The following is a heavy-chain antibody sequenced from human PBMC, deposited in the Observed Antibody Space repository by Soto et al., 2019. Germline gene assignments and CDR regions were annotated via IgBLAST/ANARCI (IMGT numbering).Heavy chain of an antibody. Sequence: QLQLQESGSGLVKPSQTLSLTCAVSGGSISSGGYSWSWIRQPPGKGLEWIGYIYHSGSTYYNPSVTSRVTISVDRSKNQFSLRLSSVTAADTAVYYCAGGIAEDGYYYGMDVWGQGTTVTVS. D-gene: IGHD6-13*01. V-gene: IGHV4-30-2*01. CDR1: GGSISSGGYS. CDR3: AGGIAEDGYYYGMDV. J-gene: IGHJ6*02. CDR2: IYHSGST.